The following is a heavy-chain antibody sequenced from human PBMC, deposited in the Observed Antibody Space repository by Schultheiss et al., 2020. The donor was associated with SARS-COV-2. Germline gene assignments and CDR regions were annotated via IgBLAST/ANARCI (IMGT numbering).Heavy chain of an antibody. D-gene: IGHD3-10*01. V-gene: IGHV1-2*02. CDR1: GYTFTGYY. J-gene: IGHJ5*02. Sequence: ASVKVSCKASGYTFTGYYMHWVRQAPGQGLEWMGWINPNSGGTNYAQKFQGRVTMTRDTCISTAYMELSRLRSDDTAVYYCARGGPPSMVRGVITFNWFDAWGQGTLVTVSS. CDR3: ARGGPPSMVRGVITFNWFDA. CDR2: INPNSGGT.